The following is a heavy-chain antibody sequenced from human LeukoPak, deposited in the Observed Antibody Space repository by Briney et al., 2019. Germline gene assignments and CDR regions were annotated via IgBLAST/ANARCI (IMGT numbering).Heavy chain of an antibody. J-gene: IGHJ6*02. CDR2: ISYDGSNK. CDR3: ARDFGAANYYYGMDV. D-gene: IGHD3-10*01. V-gene: IGHV3-30*04. CDR1: GFVFSDYP. Sequence: PGGSLRLSCSASGFVFSDYPLHWVRQAPGKGLEWVAVISYDGSNKYYADSVKGRFTISRDNSKNTLYLQMNSLRAEDTAVYYCARDFGAANYYYGMDVWGQGTTVTVSS.